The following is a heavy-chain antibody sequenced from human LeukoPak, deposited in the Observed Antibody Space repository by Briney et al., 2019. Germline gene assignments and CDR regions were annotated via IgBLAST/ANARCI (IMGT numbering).Heavy chain of an antibody. CDR2: IYHSGNS. D-gene: IGHD3-10*01. CDR1: GGSISSGDYY. Sequence: ASETLSLTCTVSGGSISSGDYYWSWIRQPPGKGLECIGYIYHSGNSFYNASLKSRLTISVDTSKNQFSLKLRSVTAADTAVYYCARTQAYSYGSGSYGAFDIWGQGTMVTVSS. J-gene: IGHJ3*02. CDR3: ARTQAYSYGSGSYGAFDI. V-gene: IGHV4-30-4*01.